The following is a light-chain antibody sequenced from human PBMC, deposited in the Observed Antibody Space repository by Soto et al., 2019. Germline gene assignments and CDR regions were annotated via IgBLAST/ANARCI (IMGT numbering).Light chain of an antibody. CDR3: QQRSNWPPIT. CDR2: DAS. V-gene: IGKV3-11*01. CDR1: QSVSSS. J-gene: IGKJ3*01. Sequence: EIVLTQSPATLSLSPGERATLSCRASQSVSSSLAWYQQKPGQAPRLLIYDASTRATGIPARFSGSGSGTDFTLTISSLEPEDFAVYYCQQRSNWPPITFGPGTKVDNK.